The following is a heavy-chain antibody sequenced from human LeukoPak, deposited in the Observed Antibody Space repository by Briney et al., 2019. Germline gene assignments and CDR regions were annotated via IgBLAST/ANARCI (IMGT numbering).Heavy chain of an antibody. CDR1: GGSFSGYY. CDR3: ASALWFGSYYFDY. D-gene: IGHD3-10*01. CDR2: INHSGST. J-gene: IGHJ4*02. Sequence: SETLSLTCAVCGGSFSGYYWSWIRQPPGKGLEWIGEINHSGSTNYNPSLKSRVTISVDTSKNQFSLKLSSVTAADTAVYYCASALWFGSYYFDYWGQGTLVTVSS. V-gene: IGHV4-34*01.